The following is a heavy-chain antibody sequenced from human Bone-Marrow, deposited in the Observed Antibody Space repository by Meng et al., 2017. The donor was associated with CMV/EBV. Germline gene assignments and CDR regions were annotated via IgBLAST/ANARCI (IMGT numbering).Heavy chain of an antibody. J-gene: IGHJ4*02. V-gene: IGHV3-30-3*01. D-gene: IGHD2-8*01. CDR2: ISYDGSNK. CDR3: ALRTY. CDR1: GFTFSSYA. Sequence: SLKISCAASGFTFSSYAMHWVRQAPGKGLEWVAVISYDGSNKYYADSVKGRFTISRDNSKNTLYLQMNSLRAEDTAVYYCALRTYWGQGTLVTVSS.